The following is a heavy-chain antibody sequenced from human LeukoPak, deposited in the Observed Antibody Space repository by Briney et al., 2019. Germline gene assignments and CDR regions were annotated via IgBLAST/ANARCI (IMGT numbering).Heavy chain of an antibody. CDR3: ARPAYSYPLAFGFFDY. V-gene: IGHV4-59*08. CDR1: GGSISSYY. CDR2: IQYSGST. J-gene: IGHJ4*02. Sequence: SETLSLTCTVSGGSISSYYWSWIRQPPGKGLEWIGYIQYSGSTNYNPSLKSRITISVDTSKNEFSLKLDSVTAADTAVYYCARPAYSYPLAFGFFDYWGQGALVTVSS. D-gene: IGHD5-18*01.